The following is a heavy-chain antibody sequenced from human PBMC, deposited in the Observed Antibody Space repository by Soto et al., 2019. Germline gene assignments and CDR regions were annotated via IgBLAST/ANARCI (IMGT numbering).Heavy chain of an antibody. CDR3: ARSTGYGDAYFDY. J-gene: IGHJ4*02. CDR1: GGSISSYY. CDR2: MYYSRST. D-gene: IGHD4-17*01. Sequence: QVQLQESGPGLVKPSETLSLTCTVSGGSISSYYWNWIRQPPGKGLEWVGYMYYSRSTNYNRSLKSRVTISGDTSKNQLSLKLSSVTAADTAVYYCARSTGYGDAYFDYWGQGTLVTVSS. V-gene: IGHV4-59*01.